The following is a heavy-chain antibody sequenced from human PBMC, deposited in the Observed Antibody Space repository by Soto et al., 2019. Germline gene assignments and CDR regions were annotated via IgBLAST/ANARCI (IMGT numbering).Heavy chain of an antibody. V-gene: IGHV1-24*01. CDR3: ATDSGMVVVPVARKWGFDP. CDR2: YDPEDGET. CDR1: GYTLTALS. Sequence: PSVKVSCKVSGYTLTALSMHWVRQAPGKGLEWMGGYDPEDGETIYAQKFQGRVTMTEDTSTDTAYMELRSLRSEDTAVYYCATDSGMVVVPVARKWGFDPWGQGTLVTVSS. J-gene: IGHJ5*02. D-gene: IGHD2-2*01.